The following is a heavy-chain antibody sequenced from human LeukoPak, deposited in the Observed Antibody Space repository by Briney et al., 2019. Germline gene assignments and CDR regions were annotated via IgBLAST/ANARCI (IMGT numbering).Heavy chain of an antibody. D-gene: IGHD6-6*01. CDR1: GGSISSYY. CDR2: MYYSGST. V-gene: IGHV4-59*01. Sequence: SETLSLTCTVSGGSISSYYWSWIRQPPGKGLEWIGYMYYSGSTNYNPSLKSRVTMSVDTSKNHFSLKMSSVTAADTAVYYCARAGYSSSGWWFDPWGQGTLVTVSS. CDR3: ARAGYSSSGWWFDP. J-gene: IGHJ5*02.